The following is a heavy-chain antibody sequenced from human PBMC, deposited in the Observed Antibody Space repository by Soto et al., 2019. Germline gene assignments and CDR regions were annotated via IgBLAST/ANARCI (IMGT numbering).Heavy chain of an antibody. CDR1: GYPFTNYG. D-gene: IGHD2-21*01. CDR3: AKDGGHGARMHICGMDV. J-gene: IGHJ6*02. CDR2: ISGRCGGT. Sequence: QGQLVQSGVEVKKPGASVRVSCKASGYPFTNYGINWVRLAPGQGLEWMGRISGRCGGTNYGPKFRDRITMATDTSSKTAYMELRRLRFDDTAVYYCAKDGGHGARMHICGMDVWGQGTTVTVSS. V-gene: IGHV1-18*01.